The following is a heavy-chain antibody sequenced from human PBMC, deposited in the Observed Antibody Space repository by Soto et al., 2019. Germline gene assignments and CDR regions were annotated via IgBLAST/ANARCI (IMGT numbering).Heavy chain of an antibody. CDR3: ARDGDFWSGYYMYYYYGMDV. CDR1: GFTFSSYS. D-gene: IGHD3-3*01. CDR2: ISSSSSYI. Sequence: GGSLRLSCAASGFTFSSYSMNWVRQAPGKGLEWVSSISSSSSYIYYADSVKGRFTISRDNAKNSLYLQMNSLRAEDTVVYYCARDGDFWSGYYMYYYYGMDVWGQGTTVTVSS. V-gene: IGHV3-21*04. J-gene: IGHJ6*02.